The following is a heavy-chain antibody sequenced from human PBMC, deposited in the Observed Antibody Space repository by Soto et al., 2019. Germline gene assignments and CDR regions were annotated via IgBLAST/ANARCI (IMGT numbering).Heavy chain of an antibody. V-gene: IGHV1-8*01. Sequence: ASVKVSCKASGYTFTSYDINWVRQATGQGLEWMGWMNPNSGNTGYAQKLQGRVTMTTDTSTSTAYMELRSLRSDDTAVYYCASSGDSSGYYYEFDYWGQGTLVTVSS. CDR1: GYTFTSYD. J-gene: IGHJ4*02. D-gene: IGHD3-22*01. CDR2: MNPNSGNT. CDR3: ASSGDSSGYYYEFDY.